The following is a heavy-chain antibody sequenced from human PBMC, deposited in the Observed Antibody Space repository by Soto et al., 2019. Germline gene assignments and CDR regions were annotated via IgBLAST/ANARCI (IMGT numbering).Heavy chain of an antibody. D-gene: IGHD3-10*01. CDR3: SARAGGGGY. CDR1: GFTVSNNY. V-gene: IGHV3-53*01. CDR2: IYSGGYT. Sequence: EVQLVESGGGLIQPGGSLRLSCAVSGFTVSNNYMSWVRQAPGKGLEGVSVIYSGGYTAYGDSVKGRFTISRDHSKNTLFPQRTGRTAAAPPLFSGSARAGGGGYWGQGTLVTVSS. J-gene: IGHJ4*02.